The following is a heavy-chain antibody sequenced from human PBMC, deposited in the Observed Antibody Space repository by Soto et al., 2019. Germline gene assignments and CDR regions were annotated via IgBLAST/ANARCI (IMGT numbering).Heavy chain of an antibody. CDR2: IFYSGST. V-gene: IGHV4-39*01. J-gene: IGHJ4*02. Sequence: WETLSLTCSVSGGSISSSSHYWGWIRQPPGKGLEWIGNIFYSGSTYYNPSLKSRVTISVDTSKNQFSLKLSSVTAADTAVYYCARRESYDILTGYYHFDYWGQGTLVTVSS. CDR1: GGSISSSSHY. D-gene: IGHD3-9*01. CDR3: ARRESYDILTGYYHFDY.